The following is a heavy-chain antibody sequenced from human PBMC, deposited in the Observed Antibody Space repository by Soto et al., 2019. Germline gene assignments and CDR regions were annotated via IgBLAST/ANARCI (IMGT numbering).Heavy chain of an antibody. Sequence: PSETLSLTCTFSGSSIIGYYWTWIRQSPERGLEWIGYIHYSVSANYNPSLNSRLTMSVERSKSQFSMKLASVTAADTAVYYCARGVGGRGLNWSERWGQGNLVIVSA. CDR3: ARGVGGRGLNWSER. CDR2: IHYSVSA. CDR1: GSSIIGYY. D-gene: IGHD2-15*01. V-gene: IGHV4-59*12. J-gene: IGHJ5*02.